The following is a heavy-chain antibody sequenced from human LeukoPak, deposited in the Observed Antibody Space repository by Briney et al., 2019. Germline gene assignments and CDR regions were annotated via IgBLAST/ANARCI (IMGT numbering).Heavy chain of an antibody. J-gene: IGHJ4*02. CDR1: GFTFSSYD. V-gene: IGHV3-13*01. CDR2: IGTAGDT. Sequence: GGSLGLSCAASGFTFSSYDMHWVRQATGKGLEWVSAIGTAGDTYYPGSVKGRFTISRENAKNSLYLQMNSLRAGDTAVYYCARSTHPVGFDYWGQGTLVTVSS. CDR3: ARSTHPVGFDY.